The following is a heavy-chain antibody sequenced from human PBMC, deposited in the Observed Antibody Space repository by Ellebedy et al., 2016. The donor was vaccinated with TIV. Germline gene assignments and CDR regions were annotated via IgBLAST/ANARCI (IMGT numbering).Heavy chain of an antibody. Sequence: MPSETLSLTCTVSGGSISSYYWSWIRQPPGKGLEWIGYIYYSGSTNYNPSLKSRVTISVDTSKNQFSLKLSSVTAADTAVYYCARLSCNSGSCYGRYYYYGMDVWGQGTTVTVSS. D-gene: IGHD2-15*01. CDR3: ARLSCNSGSCYGRYYYYGMDV. CDR1: GGSISSYY. V-gene: IGHV4-59*01. CDR2: IYYSGST. J-gene: IGHJ6*02.